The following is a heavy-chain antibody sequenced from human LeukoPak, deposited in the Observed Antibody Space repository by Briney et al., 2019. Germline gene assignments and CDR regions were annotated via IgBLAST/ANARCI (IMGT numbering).Heavy chain of an antibody. V-gene: IGHV3-33*01. CDR1: GFTFSSYG. CDR2: IWYDGSNK. J-gene: IGHJ4*02. Sequence: QPGRSLRLSCAASGFTFSSYGMHWVRQAPGKGLEWMAVIWYDGSNKYYADSVKGRFTISRDNSKNTLYLQMNSLRAEDTAVYYCAREAGYSYGYGFDYWGQGTLVTVSS. D-gene: IGHD5-18*01. CDR3: AREAGYSYGYGFDY.